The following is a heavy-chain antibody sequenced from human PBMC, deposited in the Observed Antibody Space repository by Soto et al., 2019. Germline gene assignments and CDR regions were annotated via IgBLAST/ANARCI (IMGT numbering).Heavy chain of an antibody. Sequence: GGSLRLSCAASGFTFSSYGMHWVRQAPGKGLEWVAVISYDGSNKYYADSVKGRFTISRDNSKNTLYLQMNSLRAEDTAVYYCAKDGGEYGSHNWFDPWGQGTLVTVSS. V-gene: IGHV3-30*18. CDR1: GFTFSSYG. CDR3: AKDGGEYGSHNWFDP. J-gene: IGHJ5*02. D-gene: IGHD6-6*01. CDR2: ISYDGSNK.